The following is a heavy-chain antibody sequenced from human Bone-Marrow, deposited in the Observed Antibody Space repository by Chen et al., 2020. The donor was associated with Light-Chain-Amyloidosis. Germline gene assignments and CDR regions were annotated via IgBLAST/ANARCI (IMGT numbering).Heavy chain of an antibody. J-gene: IGHJ3*02. V-gene: IGHV4-30-4*01. D-gene: IGHD3-10*01. CDR1: GGSINNDNYF. CDR3: AREVIRLIQGLTNDAFDI. CDR2: IHYTGSD. Sequence: QVQLQESGPGLVKPSQTLSLTCTVSGGSINNDNYFWSWIRQSPGKGLEWIGYIHYTGSDHYNPSLRSRVSMSVDTSKEQFFLELNSVTAADTAVYYCAREVIRLIQGLTNDAFDIWGHGTMVTVSS.